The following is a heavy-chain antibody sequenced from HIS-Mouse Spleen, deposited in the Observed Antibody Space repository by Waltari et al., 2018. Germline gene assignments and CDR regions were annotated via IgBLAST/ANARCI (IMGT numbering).Heavy chain of an antibody. Sequence: QLQLQESGPGLVKPSETLSLTCTVSGGSISSSSYYWGWIRQPPGKGLGWIGSIYYSGSTYSNPSLKSRVTISVDTSKNQFSLKLSSVTAADTAVYYCARDRELYFDYWGQGTLVTVSS. CDR1: GGSISSSSYY. J-gene: IGHJ4*02. CDR2: IYYSGST. D-gene: IGHD1-26*01. CDR3: ARDRELYFDY. V-gene: IGHV4-39*07.